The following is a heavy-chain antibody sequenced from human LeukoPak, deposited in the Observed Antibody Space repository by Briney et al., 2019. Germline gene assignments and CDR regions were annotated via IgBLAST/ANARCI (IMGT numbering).Heavy chain of an antibody. CDR3: ARVETYYYGLDV. Sequence: SETLSLPCTVSGGSISDYLWSWIRQPPGKGLEWIGHISYSGSTKYNPSLKTRVTMSVDTSKRQFSLNLPSVTAADTAVYYCARVETYYYGLDVWGQGTTVIVSS. CDR1: GGSISDYL. J-gene: IGHJ6*02. D-gene: IGHD1-1*01. V-gene: IGHV4-59*12. CDR2: ISYSGST.